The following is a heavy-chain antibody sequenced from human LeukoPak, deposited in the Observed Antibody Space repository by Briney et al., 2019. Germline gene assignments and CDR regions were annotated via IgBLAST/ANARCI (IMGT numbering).Heavy chain of an antibody. CDR2: ISGSGVTT. D-gene: IGHD6-19*01. J-gene: IGHJ4*02. CDR1: GFTFSSYA. Sequence: GGSLRLSCVASGFTFSSYALSWVRQAPGKGLEWVPAISGSGVTTYYADSVKGRFTISRDNSKNTLYLQMNSLRAEDTAVYYCAAQAFYSSGWYYFDYWGQGTLVTVSS. V-gene: IGHV3-23*01. CDR3: AAQAFYSSGWYYFDY.